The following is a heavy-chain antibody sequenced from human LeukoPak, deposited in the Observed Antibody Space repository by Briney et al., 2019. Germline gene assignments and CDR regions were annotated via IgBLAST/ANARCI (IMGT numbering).Heavy chain of an antibody. D-gene: IGHD6-19*01. Sequence: AETLSLTCAVCGGSISSYDWSGIRKPPGKGLEGIGYIYDRGSTNYNSWLKSRVTISVYTSKNQFSLKVSSVTAAATAVYYCAGAYGSGWYEDWGQGILVTVSS. CDR3: AGAYGSGWYED. V-gene: IGHV4-59*08. CDR1: GGSISSYD. J-gene: IGHJ4*02. CDR2: IYDRGST.